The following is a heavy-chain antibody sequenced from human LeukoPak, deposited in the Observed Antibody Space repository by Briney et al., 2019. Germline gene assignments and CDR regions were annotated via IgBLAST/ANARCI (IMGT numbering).Heavy chain of an antibody. Sequence: PSETLSLTCTVSSYSITSCYYWGWIRQPPGKGLEWIGNIYHNGDAYYDPSLKSRLTMSADTSKNQFSLRLSSLTAADTAVYYLARVRSGGFRSAFDIWGQGTKVTVSS. V-gene: IGHV4-38-2*02. CDR1: SYSITSCYY. CDR2: IYHNGDA. CDR3: ARVRSGGFRSAFDI. J-gene: IGHJ3*02. D-gene: IGHD1-26*01.